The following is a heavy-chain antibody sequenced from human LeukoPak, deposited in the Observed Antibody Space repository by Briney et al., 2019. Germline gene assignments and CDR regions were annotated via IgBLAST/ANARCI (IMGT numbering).Heavy chain of an antibody. CDR2: VSGSTFTT. CDR1: GFTFSSYA. J-gene: IGHJ5*02. Sequence: GGSLRLSCAASGFTFSSYAMSWVRQAPGKGLEWVSAVSGSTFTTYYADSVKGRFTISRDNAKNTLNLQMNSLRAEDTAVYYCARDLGQYYDTSDNWFDPWGQGTLVTVSS. CDR3: ARDLGQYYDTSDNWFDP. V-gene: IGHV3-23*01. D-gene: IGHD3-22*01.